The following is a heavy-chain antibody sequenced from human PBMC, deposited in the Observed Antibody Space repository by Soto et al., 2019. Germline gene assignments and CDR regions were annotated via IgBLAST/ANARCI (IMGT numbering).Heavy chain of an antibody. CDR3: AKDQIVVVPAHY. J-gene: IGHJ4*02. CDR2: ISGSGGST. CDR1: GFTFSSYA. Sequence: GESLKISCAASGFTFSSYAMSWVRQAPGKGLEWVSAISGSGGSTYYADSVKGRFTISRDNSKNTLYLQMNSLRAEDTAVYYCAKDQIVVVPAHYWGQGTLVTVSS. D-gene: IGHD2-2*01. V-gene: IGHV3-23*01.